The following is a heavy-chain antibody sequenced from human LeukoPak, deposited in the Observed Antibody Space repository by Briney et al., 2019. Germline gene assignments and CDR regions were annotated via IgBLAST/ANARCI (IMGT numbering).Heavy chain of an antibody. CDR2: ISVYNGNT. D-gene: IGHD2-2*02. CDR1: GYTFTIQG. Sequence: RASVKVSCKTSGYTFTIQGISWVRQAPGQGLEWMGWISVYNGNTKYAQKFQGRVTMTTDTSTSTAYMELRSLTSDDTAVYYCARGFDYTEVADYWGQGTLVTVSS. CDR3: ARGFDYTEVADY. J-gene: IGHJ4*02. V-gene: IGHV1-18*01.